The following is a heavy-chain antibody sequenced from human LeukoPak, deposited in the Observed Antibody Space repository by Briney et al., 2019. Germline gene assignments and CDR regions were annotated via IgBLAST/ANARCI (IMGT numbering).Heavy chain of an antibody. V-gene: IGHV4-38-2*02. CDR3: ARDHGYCSSTSCGQRAGAFDI. CDR1: GYSISSGYY. Sequence: KSSETLSLTCTVSGYSISSGYYWGWVRQPPGKGLEWIGTIYHSGTTYYSPSLTSRVTISVDTSKNQFSLKLSSVTAADTAVYYCARDHGYCSSTSCGQRAGAFDIWGQGTMVTVSS. D-gene: IGHD2-2*03. CDR2: IYHSGTT. J-gene: IGHJ3*02.